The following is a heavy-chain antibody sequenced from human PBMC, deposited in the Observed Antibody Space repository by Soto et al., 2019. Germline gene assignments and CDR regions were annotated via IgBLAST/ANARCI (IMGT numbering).Heavy chain of an antibody. J-gene: IGHJ3*02. CDR1: GFTFSSYW. V-gene: IGHV3-7*04. Sequence: EVQLVESGGGLVQPGGSLRLSCAASGFTFSSYWMSWVRQAPGKGLEWVANIKQDGSEKYYVDSVKGRFTISRDNAKSSLDLQMNSLRAEDTAVDYWARGGAIVVVPAYAFDIWCQGTMVTVSA. CDR2: IKQDGSEK. D-gene: IGHD2-2*01. CDR3: ARGGAIVVVPAYAFDI.